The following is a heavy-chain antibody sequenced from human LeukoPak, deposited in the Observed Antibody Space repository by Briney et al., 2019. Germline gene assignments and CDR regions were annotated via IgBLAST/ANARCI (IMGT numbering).Heavy chain of an antibody. Sequence: PSETLSLTCAVSGSSISSGGYSWSWIRQPPGKGLEWIGYIYHSGSTYYNPSLKSRVTISVDRSKNQFSLKLSSVTAADTAVYYCAKDSDYWGQGTLVTVSS. CDR1: GSSISSGGYS. J-gene: IGHJ4*02. CDR3: AKDSDY. V-gene: IGHV4-30-2*01. CDR2: IYHSGST.